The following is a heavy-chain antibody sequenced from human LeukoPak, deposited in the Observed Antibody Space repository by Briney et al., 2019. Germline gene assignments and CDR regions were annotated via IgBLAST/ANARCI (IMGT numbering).Heavy chain of an antibody. J-gene: IGHJ5*02. D-gene: IGHD2-15*01. Sequence: GESLKISCKGSGYSINNYWIGWVRQMPGKGLEWMGIIYPADSDIRCSPSFQGQVTISADKSIGTAYLQWSSLKASDTAIYYCARQEYCSGGSCYTWFDPWGQGTLVIVSS. CDR3: ARQEYCSGGSCYTWFDP. CDR1: GYSINNYW. CDR2: IYPADSDI. V-gene: IGHV5-51*01.